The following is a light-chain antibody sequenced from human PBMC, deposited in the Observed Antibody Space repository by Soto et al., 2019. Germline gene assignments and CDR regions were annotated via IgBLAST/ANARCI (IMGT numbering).Light chain of an antibody. Sequence: DIQMTQSPSTLSASVGDIVTITCRASQSISSWLAWYQQEPGKAPKLLIYDASSLESGVPSRFSGSGSGTEFTLTISSLQPDDFATYYCQHYNSYPWTFGQGTKVEIK. V-gene: IGKV1-5*01. CDR2: DAS. J-gene: IGKJ1*01. CDR3: QHYNSYPWT. CDR1: QSISSW.